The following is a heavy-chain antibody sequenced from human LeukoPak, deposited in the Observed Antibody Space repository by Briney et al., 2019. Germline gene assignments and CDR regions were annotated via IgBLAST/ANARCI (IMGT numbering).Heavy chain of an antibody. D-gene: IGHD6-6*01. CDR1: GFTFSAYW. J-gene: IGHJ6*03. V-gene: IGHV3-7*04. Sequence: PGGSLRLSCAASGFTFSAYWMSWVRQAPGKGPEWVANIKQDGSEKYSVDSVKGRFTISRDNAKNSLSLQMNSLRAEDTAVYYCARVASHHYYYYMDVWGKGTTVTVSS. CDR3: ARVASHHYYYYMDV. CDR2: IKQDGSEK.